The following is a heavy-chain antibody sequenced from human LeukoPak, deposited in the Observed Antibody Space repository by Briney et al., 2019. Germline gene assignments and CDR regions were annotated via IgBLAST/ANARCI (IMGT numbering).Heavy chain of an antibody. D-gene: IGHD6-13*01. Sequence: PSETLSLTCAVYGGSFSGYYWSWIRQPPGKGLEWIGEINHSGSTNYNPSLKSRVTISVDTSKNQSSLKLSSVTAADTAVYYCARGRGSSSWQVGSYFDYWGQGTLVTVSS. V-gene: IGHV4-34*01. CDR2: INHSGST. CDR3: ARGRGSSSWQVGSYFDY. CDR1: GGSFSGYY. J-gene: IGHJ4*02.